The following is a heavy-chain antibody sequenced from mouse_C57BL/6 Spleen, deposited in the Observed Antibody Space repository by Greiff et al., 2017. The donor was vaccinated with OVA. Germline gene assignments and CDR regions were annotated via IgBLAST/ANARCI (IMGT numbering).Heavy chain of an antibody. J-gene: IGHJ4*01. D-gene: IGHD1-1*01. Sequence: QVQLKQPGAELVMPGASVKLSCKASGYTFTSYWMHWVKQRPGQGLEWIGEIDPSDSYTNYNQKFKGKSTLTVDKSSSTAYMQLSSLTSEDSAVYYCARFTVVAKMDYWGQGTSVTVSS. V-gene: IGHV1-69*01. CDR2: IDPSDSYT. CDR3: ARFTVVAKMDY. CDR1: GYTFTSYW.